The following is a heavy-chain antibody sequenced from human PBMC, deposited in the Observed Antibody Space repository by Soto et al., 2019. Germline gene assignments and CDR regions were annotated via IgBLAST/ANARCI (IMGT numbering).Heavy chain of an antibody. CDR1: GFTFDDYA. CDR3: VKDESINWYSGHFRH. V-gene: IGHV3-9*01. D-gene: IGHD6-13*01. J-gene: IGHJ1*01. Sequence: GGSLRLSCAASGFTFDDYAMHWVRQVPGKGLEWVSGINWNSGSIGYGDSVKGRFAISRDNAKNSLHLQMYSLSAEDTAFYYCVKDESINWYSGHFRHWGQGTLFTVSS. CDR2: INWNSGSI.